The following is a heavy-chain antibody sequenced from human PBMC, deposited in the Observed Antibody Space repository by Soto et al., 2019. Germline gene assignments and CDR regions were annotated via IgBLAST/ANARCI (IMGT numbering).Heavy chain of an antibody. CDR3: AKGPRQATTVTTGSLYYYYYYMDV. CDR2: ISGSGGNT. Sequence: GGSLRLSCAASGFTFSSHAMSWVRQAPGKGLEWVSGISGSGGNTYYADSVKGRFTISGDNSKNTLWLQMNSLRAEDTAVYYCAKGPRQATTVTTGSLYYYYYYMDVWGKGTTVTVSS. CDR1: GFTFSSHA. V-gene: IGHV3-23*01. J-gene: IGHJ6*03. D-gene: IGHD4-17*01.